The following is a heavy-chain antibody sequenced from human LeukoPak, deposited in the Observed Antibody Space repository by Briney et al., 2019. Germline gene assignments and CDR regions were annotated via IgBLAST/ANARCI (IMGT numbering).Heavy chain of an antibody. Sequence: ASVKVSCKASGYTFTGYYIHWVRQAPGQGLEWMGWINPNSGGTNYAQNFQGWVTMTRDTSISTAYMELSRLRSDDTAVYYCARDQSTVTTPHFDYWGQGTLVTVSS. CDR3: ARDQSTVTTPHFDY. V-gene: IGHV1-2*04. CDR1: GYTFTGYY. J-gene: IGHJ4*02. D-gene: IGHD4-17*01. CDR2: INPNSGGT.